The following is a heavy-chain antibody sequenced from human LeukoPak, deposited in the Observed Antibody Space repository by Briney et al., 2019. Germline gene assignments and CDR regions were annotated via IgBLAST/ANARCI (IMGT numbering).Heavy chain of an antibody. Sequence: PGGSLRLSCAASGFTFSSYGMSWVRQAPGKGLEWVSAISGSGGSTYYADSVKGRFTIPRDNSKNTLYLQMNSLRAEDTAVYYCAKCSSSWTTTYYYYMDVWGKGTTVTISS. J-gene: IGHJ6*03. CDR2: ISGSGGST. CDR1: GFTFSSYG. V-gene: IGHV3-23*01. CDR3: AKCSSSWTTTYYYYMDV. D-gene: IGHD6-13*01.